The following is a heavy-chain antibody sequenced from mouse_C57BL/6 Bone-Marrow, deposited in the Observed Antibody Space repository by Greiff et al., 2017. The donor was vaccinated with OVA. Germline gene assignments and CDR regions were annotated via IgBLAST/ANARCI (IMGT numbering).Heavy chain of an antibody. J-gene: IGHJ1*03. D-gene: IGHD1-1*01. V-gene: IGHV5-9*01. CDR2: ISGGGGNT. CDR3: ARLYYGRSYVGWYFDV. CDR1: GFTFSSYT. Sequence: EVMLVESGGGLVKPGGSLKLSCAASGFTFSSYTMSWVRQTPEKRLEWVATISGGGGNTYYPDSVKGRFTISRDNAKNTLYLQMSSLRSEDTALYYCARLYYGRSYVGWYFDVWGTGTTVTVSS.